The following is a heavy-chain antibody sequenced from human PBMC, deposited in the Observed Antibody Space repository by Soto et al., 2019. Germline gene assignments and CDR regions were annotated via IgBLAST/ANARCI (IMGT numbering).Heavy chain of an antibody. Sequence: EVQVVESGGALVQPGGSLRLSCAASGFTFSNYWMHWVRQVPGEGLVWVSSINNDGSRTWYADSVRGRIAMSRDKARNLVYLQMNSLRAEDTAVYYCGTTFEYWGQGALVTVSS. D-gene: IGHD1-26*01. J-gene: IGHJ4*02. CDR2: INNDGSRT. CDR1: GFTFSNYW. V-gene: IGHV3-74*01. CDR3: GTTFEY.